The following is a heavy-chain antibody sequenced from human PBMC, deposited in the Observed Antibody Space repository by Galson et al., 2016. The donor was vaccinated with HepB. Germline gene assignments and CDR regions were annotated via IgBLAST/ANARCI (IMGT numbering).Heavy chain of an antibody. CDR1: GFAVNSDY. CDR3: ARDPYQWLSKYYFDY. D-gene: IGHD6-19*01. V-gene: IGHV3-53*01. CDR2: IYSGGRT. Sequence: SLRLSCAVSGFAVNSDYMNWIRQAPGKGLEWISVIYSGGRTTYGDSVKGRFTISRDRSKNTLSLQMNSLRAEDTAFYFCARDPYQWLSKYYFDYWGQGALVTVSS. J-gene: IGHJ4*02.